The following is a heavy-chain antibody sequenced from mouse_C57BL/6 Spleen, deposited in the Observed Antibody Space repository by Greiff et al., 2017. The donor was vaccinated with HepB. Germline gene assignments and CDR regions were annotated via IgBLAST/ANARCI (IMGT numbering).Heavy chain of an antibody. D-gene: IGHD2-5*01. CDR2: INPNNGGT. CDR1: GYTFTDYN. V-gene: IGHV1-18*01. Sequence: VQLQQSGPELVKPGASVKIPCKASGYTFTDYNMDWVKQSHGKSLEWIGDINPNNGGTIYNQKFKGKATLTVDKSSSTAYMELRSLTSEDTAVYYCARTTYYSNYVLFAYWGQGTLVTVSA. J-gene: IGHJ3*01. CDR3: ARTTYYSNYVLFAY.